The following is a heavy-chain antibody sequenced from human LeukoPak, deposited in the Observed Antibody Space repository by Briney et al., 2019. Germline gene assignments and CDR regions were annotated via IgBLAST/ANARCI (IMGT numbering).Heavy chain of an antibody. CDR2: INPNSGGT. J-gene: IGHJ6*03. V-gene: IGHV1-2*02. CDR1: GYTFTSYD. CDR3: AREGHCSSTSCYGAYYMDV. D-gene: IGHD2-2*01. Sequence: GASVKVSCKASGYTFTSYDINWVRQATGQGLEWMGWINPNSGGTNYAQKFQGRVTMTRDTSISTAYMELSRLRSDDTAVYYCAREGHCSSTSCYGAYYMDVWGKGTTVTVSS.